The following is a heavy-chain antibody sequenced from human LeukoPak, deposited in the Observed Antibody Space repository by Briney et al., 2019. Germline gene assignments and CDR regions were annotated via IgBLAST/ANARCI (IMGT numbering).Heavy chain of an antibody. J-gene: IGHJ4*02. Sequence: GESLKISCKGSGYSFTSYWIGWVRQMPGKGLEWMGIIYPGDSDTRYSPSFQGQVTISADKSISTAYLQWSSLKASDTAMYYCASRPRTIFGGDPYYFDYWGQGTLVTVPS. D-gene: IGHD3-3*01. V-gene: IGHV5-51*01. CDR3: ASRPRTIFGGDPYYFDY. CDR1: GYSFTSYW. CDR2: IYPGDSDT.